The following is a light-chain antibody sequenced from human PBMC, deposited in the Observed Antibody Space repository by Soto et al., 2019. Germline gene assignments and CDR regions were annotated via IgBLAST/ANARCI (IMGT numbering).Light chain of an antibody. V-gene: IGKV3D-20*02. CDR2: DAS. Sequence: VLTQSPGTLSFSPGARATLSCRASQSVSSSYLAWYQQKPGQAPRLLIYDASKRASGIPARFSGSGSVTDFTLTISSLEPEDFAVYYCQQRSNWATFGPGTKVEIK. J-gene: IGKJ3*01. CDR3: QQRSNWAT. CDR1: QSVSSSY.